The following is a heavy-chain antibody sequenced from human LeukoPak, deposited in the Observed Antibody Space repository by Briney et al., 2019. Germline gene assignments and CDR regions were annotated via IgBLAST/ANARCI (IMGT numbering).Heavy chain of an antibody. D-gene: IGHD6-19*01. Sequence: SQTLSLTCAISGDSVSSNSAAWNWIRQSPSRGLEWLGRTYYRSKWYNDYAVSVKSRITINPDTSKNQFSLQLNSVTPEDTAVYYCARATVAGINYYYYYMDVWGKGTTVTVSS. V-gene: IGHV6-1*01. CDR3: ARATVAGINYYYYYMDV. CDR1: GDSVSSNSAA. J-gene: IGHJ6*03. CDR2: TYYRSKWYN.